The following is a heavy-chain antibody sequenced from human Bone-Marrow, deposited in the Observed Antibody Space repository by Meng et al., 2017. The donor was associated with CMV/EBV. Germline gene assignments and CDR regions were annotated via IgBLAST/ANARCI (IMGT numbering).Heavy chain of an antibody. CDR1: GVTFRRYA. CDR3: AKTRSTSSYTAVDC. D-gene: IGHD2-2*02. V-gene: IGHV3-23*01. CDR2: ISSSGDST. Sequence: ASGVTFRRYAMSWARPAPGKGLEGVSLISSSGDSTSYEDSVKGRFTISRDSSKNTLYLQMNSLRAEDTALYYCAKTRSTSSYTAVDCWGQGTLVTVSS. J-gene: IGHJ4*02.